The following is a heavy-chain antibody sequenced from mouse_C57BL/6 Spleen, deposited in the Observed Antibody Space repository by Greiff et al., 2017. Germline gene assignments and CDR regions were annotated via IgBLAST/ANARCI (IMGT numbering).Heavy chain of an antibody. CDR2: ISDGGSYT. CDR1: GFTFSSYA. J-gene: IGHJ2*01. CDR3: AREGAYYSNYGYYFDY. Sequence: EVKLMESGGGLVKPGGSLKLSCAASGFTFSSYAMSWVRQTPEQRLEWVATISDGGSYTYYPDNVKGRFTISRDNAKNNLYLQMSHLKSEDTAMYYCAREGAYYSNYGYYFDYWGQGTTLTVSS. V-gene: IGHV5-4*01. D-gene: IGHD2-5*01.